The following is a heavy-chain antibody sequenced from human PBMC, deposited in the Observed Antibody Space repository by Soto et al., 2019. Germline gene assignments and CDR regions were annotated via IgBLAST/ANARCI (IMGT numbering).Heavy chain of an antibody. J-gene: IGHJ4*02. Sequence: GGSLRLSCAASGFTFSSYAMSWVRQAPGKGLEWVSAISGSGGSTYYADSVKGRFTISRDNSKNTLYLQMNSLRAEDTAVYYCAKARLYYDILTGYYFDYWGQGTLVTV. V-gene: IGHV3-23*01. CDR3: AKARLYYDILTGYYFDY. D-gene: IGHD3-9*01. CDR1: GFTFSSYA. CDR2: ISGSGGST.